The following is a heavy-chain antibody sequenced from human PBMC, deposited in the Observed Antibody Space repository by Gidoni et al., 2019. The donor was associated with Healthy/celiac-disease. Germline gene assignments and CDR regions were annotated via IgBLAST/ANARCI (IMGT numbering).Heavy chain of an antibody. D-gene: IGHD3-9*01. CDR1: GFTFSSYS. CDR3: ARDPDILTGYGGIDY. CDR2: ISSSNSYI. V-gene: IGHV3-21*01. J-gene: IGHJ4*02. Sequence: EVQLVESGGGLVKPGGSLRLSCAASGFTFSSYSMHWVRQAPGKGLEWVSSISSSNSYIYYADSVKGRFTISRDNAKNSLYLQMNSLRAEDTAVYYCARDPDILTGYGGIDYWGQGTLVTVSS.